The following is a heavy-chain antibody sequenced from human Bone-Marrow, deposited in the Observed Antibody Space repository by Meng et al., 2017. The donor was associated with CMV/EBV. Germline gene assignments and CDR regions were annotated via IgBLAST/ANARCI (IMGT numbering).Heavy chain of an antibody. V-gene: IGHV1-8*01. CDR1: GYTFTSYD. CDR2: MNPNSGNT. Sequence: ASVKVSCKASGYTFTSYDINWVRQATGQGLEWMGWMNPNSGNTGYAQKFQGRVTMTRNTSISTAYMELSSLRSEDTAVYYCAIGSPTAMATYYYYGMDVWGQGTTVIVSS. D-gene: IGHD5-18*01. CDR3: AIGSPTAMATYYYYGMDV. J-gene: IGHJ6*02.